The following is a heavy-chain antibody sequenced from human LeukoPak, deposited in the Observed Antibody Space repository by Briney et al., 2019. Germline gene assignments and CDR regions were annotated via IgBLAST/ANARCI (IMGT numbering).Heavy chain of an antibody. Sequence: GGSLRLSCVASGFLFSNFWMAWVRQAPGKGLEWVANMKQDGSETHYADSVKGRFTISRGNAKNSLYLQMNSLRVEDTAVYYCVRGPHTIMVTEWGQGTLVTVSS. CDR1: GFLFSNFW. CDR3: VRGPHTIMVTE. J-gene: IGHJ4*02. CDR2: MKQDGSET. D-gene: IGHD5-18*01. V-gene: IGHV3-7*03.